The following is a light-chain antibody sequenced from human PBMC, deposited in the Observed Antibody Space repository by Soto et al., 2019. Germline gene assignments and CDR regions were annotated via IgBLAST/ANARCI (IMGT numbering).Light chain of an antibody. J-gene: IGLJ3*02. CDR3: SSYTSTSTWV. V-gene: IGLV2-14*01. CDR2: EVT. CDR1: SSDVGGYNY. Sequence: QSVLTQPASVSGSRGKSITISCTGASSDVGGYNYVSWYQQHPGNAPKLIISEVTNRPSGVSSRFSGSKSGNTASLTISGLQPEDEADYYCSSYTSTSTWVFGGGTKLTVL.